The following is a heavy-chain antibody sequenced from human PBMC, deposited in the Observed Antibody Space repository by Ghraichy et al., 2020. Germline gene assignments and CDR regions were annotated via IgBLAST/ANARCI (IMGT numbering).Heavy chain of an antibody. D-gene: IGHD1-7*01. CDR2: IYYSGRT. V-gene: IGHV4-39*01. CDR3: ARRTCAGAFDI. CDR1: RGSISNSSYY. Sequence: SETLSLTCTVSRGSISNSSYYWGWIRQPPGKGLEWIGSIYYSGRTDYNPSLKSRVTISVYTSKNQFSLKMSSVTAVDTTFYYCARRTCAGAFDIWGQGTMVTVSS. J-gene: IGHJ3*02.